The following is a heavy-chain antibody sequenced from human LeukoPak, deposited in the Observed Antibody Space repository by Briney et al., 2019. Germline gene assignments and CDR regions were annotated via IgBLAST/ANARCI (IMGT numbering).Heavy chain of an antibody. CDR1: GFTFSSYA. CDR2: ISGSGGST. J-gene: IGHJ4*02. V-gene: IGHV3-23*01. D-gene: IGHD6-13*01. CDR3: AKVSMYRQLGLLDN. Sequence: PGGSLRLSCAASGFTFSSYAMSWVRQAPGKGLEWVSAISGSGGSTYYADSVKGRFTISRDNSKNTLYLQMNSLRAEDTAVYYCAKVSMYRQLGLLDNWGQGTLVTVSS.